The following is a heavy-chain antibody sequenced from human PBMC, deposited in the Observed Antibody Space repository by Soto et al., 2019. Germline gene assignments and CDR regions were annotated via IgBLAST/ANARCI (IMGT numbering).Heavy chain of an antibody. CDR2: ISPYTGNT. Sequence: QVQLVQSGDEVKKPGASVKVSCKASGYIFVNYGIAWVRQAPRQGLEWMGWISPYTGNTHSASKVQGRLTMTTDTXXSTAYMDLGSLTSDDTAVYYCVMVDNYVTPTPQDVWGQGTTDTVSS. V-gene: IGHV1-18*01. J-gene: IGHJ6*02. CDR3: VMVDNYVTPTPQDV. D-gene: IGHD3-16*01. CDR1: GYIFVNYG.